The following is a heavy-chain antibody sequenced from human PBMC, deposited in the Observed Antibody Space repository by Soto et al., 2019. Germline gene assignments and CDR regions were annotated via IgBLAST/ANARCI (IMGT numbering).Heavy chain of an antibody. CDR1: GFTLDNYA. CDR3: AKDMKWGGMTTIHYFDS. V-gene: IGHV3-9*01. Sequence: GGALRIPCVASGFTLDNYALHWGRQAPGKGLEWVSGISGNGDNVDYADSVKGRFTVSRDNAKNPLFLQMNSLRPEDTALYYCAKDMKWGGMTTIHYFDSWGQGTQVTVSS. CDR2: ISGNGDNV. J-gene: IGHJ4*02. D-gene: IGHD4-17*01.